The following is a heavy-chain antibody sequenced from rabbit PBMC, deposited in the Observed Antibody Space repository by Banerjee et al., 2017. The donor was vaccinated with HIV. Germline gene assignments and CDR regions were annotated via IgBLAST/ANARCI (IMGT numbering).Heavy chain of an antibody. Sequence: QSLEESGGGLVKPEGSLTLTCTASGFTLSSYWMCWVRQAPGKGLEWIACIYAGSGGTYYANWAKGRFTISKTSSTTVTLQMTSLTAADTATYFCARDNYGRSSGSHDWASWGPGTLVTVS. V-gene: IGHV1S40*01. D-gene: IGHD1-1*01. CDR1: GFTLSSYW. CDR3: ARDNYGRSSGSHDWAS. CDR2: IYAGSGGT. J-gene: IGHJ2*01.